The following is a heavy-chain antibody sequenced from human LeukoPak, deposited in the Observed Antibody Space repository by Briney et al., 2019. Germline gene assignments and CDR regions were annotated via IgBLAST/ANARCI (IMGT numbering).Heavy chain of an antibody. CDR1: GFTFSSYE. Sequence: GGSLRLSCAASGFTFSSYEMNWVRQAPGKGLEWVLYISSSGSTRYYADSVKGRFTISRDNAKNSLYLQMNSLRAEDTAVYYCARDYGGSSPFDYWGQGTLVTVSS. V-gene: IGHV3-48*03. CDR3: ARDYGGSSPFDY. D-gene: IGHD4-23*01. CDR2: ISSSGSTR. J-gene: IGHJ4*02.